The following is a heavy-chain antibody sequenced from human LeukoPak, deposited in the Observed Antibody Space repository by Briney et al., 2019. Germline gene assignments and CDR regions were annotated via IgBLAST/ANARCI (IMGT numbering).Heavy chain of an antibody. V-gene: IGHV4-39*02. J-gene: IGHJ4*02. D-gene: IGHD6-19*01. CDR2: IYYSGST. Sequence: SSETLSLTCTVSGGSISSSNYYWGWIRQPPGKGLEWIGNIYYSGSTYYNPSLKSRVTISVDTSKNHFSLKLSSVTAADTAVYYCARLVAVAGVFDYRGQGTLVTVSS. CDR3: ARLVAVAGVFDY. CDR1: GGSISSSNYY.